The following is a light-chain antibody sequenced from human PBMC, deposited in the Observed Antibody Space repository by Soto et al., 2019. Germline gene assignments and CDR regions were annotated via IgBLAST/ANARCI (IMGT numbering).Light chain of an antibody. J-gene: IGKJ2*01. CDR1: QSISSW. V-gene: IGKV1-5*03. Sequence: DIQMTQSPSTLSASVGDRVTISCRASQSISSWLAWYQQKPGKAPKLLIYKSSSLESGVPSRFSGSGSGTEFTLTISSLQPDDFATYYCQQYNSYPYTFGQGTKLEIK. CDR3: QQYNSYPYT. CDR2: KSS.